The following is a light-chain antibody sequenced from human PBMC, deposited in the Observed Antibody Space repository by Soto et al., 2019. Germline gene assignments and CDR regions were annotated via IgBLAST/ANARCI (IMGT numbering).Light chain of an antibody. CDR2: EIN. CDR1: SSDVGAYDY. Sequence: QSALTQPPSASGSPGQSVTISCTGTSSDVGAYDYVSWYQQHPGKAPKLMIYEINKRPSGVPDRFSGSKSGNTASLTVSRLQAEDEADYYCSSFAGSNNFPYVFGTGTKLTVL. CDR3: SSFAGSNNFPYV. J-gene: IGLJ1*01. V-gene: IGLV2-8*01.